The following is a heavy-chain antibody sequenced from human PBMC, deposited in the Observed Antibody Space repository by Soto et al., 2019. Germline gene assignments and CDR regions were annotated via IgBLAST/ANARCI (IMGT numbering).Heavy chain of an antibody. D-gene: IGHD3-3*01. V-gene: IGHV3-13*01. J-gene: IGHJ6*02. Sequence: GGSLRLSCAASGFTFSSYDMHWVRQATGKGLEWVSAIGTAGDTYYPGSVKGRFTISRENAKNSLYLQMNSLRAEDTAVYYCARALSYYDFWSGYQKYYYYYGMDVWGQGTTVTVSS. CDR3: ARALSYYDFWSGYQKYYYYYGMDV. CDR2: IGTAGDT. CDR1: GFTFSSYD.